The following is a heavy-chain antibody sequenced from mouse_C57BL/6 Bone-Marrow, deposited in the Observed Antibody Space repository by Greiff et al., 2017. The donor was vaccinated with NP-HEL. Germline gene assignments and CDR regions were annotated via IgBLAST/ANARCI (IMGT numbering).Heavy chain of an antibody. Sequence: EVQLQESGPGMVKPSQSLSLTCTVTGYSITSGYDWHWIRHFPGNKLEWMGYISYSGSTNYNPSLKSRISITHDTSKNHFFLKLNSVTTEDTATYYCAVVATGDYAMDYWGQGTSVTVSS. J-gene: IGHJ4*01. CDR3: AVVATGDYAMDY. CDR2: ISYSGST. V-gene: IGHV3-1*01. D-gene: IGHD1-1*01. CDR1: GYSITSGYD.